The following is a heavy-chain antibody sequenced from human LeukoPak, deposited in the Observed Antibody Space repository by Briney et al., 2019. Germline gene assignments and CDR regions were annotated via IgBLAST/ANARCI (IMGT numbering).Heavy chain of an antibody. CDR2: IYYSGST. V-gene: IGHV4-61*01. Sequence: PSETLSLTCTVSGGSVSSGSYYWSWIRQPPGKGLEWVGYIYYSGSTNYNPSLKNRVTISVDTSKNQFSLKLSSVTAADTAVYYCARDSIAVAGPGEAFDIWGQGTMVTVSS. CDR3: ARDSIAVAGPGEAFDI. CDR1: GGSVSSGSYY. J-gene: IGHJ3*02. D-gene: IGHD6-19*01.